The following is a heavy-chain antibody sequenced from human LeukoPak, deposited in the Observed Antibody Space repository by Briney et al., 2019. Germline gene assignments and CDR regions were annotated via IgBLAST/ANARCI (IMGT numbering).Heavy chain of an antibody. CDR2: FDPEDGET. J-gene: IGHJ4*02. V-gene: IGHV1-24*01. Sequence: ASVKASCKVSGYTLTELSMHWVRQAPGKGLEWMGGFDPEDGETIYAQKFQGRVTMTEDTSTDAAYMELSSLRSEDTGVYYCATGNPVTTVPFDYWGQGTLVTVSS. CDR1: GYTLTELS. D-gene: IGHD4-17*01. CDR3: ATGNPVTTVPFDY.